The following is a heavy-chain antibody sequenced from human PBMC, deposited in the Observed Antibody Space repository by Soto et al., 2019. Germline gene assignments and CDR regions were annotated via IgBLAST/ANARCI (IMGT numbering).Heavy chain of an antibody. D-gene: IGHD3-3*01. J-gene: IGHJ6*02. V-gene: IGHV1-69*01. CDR2: IIPIFGTA. Sequence: QVQLVQSGAEVKKPGSSVKVSCKASGGTFSSYAISWVRQAPGQGLEWMGGIIPIFGTANYAQKFQGRVTITADESTSTAYMELSSLRSEDTAVYYCARDLRFWSGYYYHYYYGMDVWGQGTTVTVSS. CDR1: GGTFSSYA. CDR3: ARDLRFWSGYYYHYYYGMDV.